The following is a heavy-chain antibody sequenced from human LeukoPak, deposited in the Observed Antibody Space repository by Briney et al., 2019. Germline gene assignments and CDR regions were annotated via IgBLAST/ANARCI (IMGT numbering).Heavy chain of an antibody. CDR3: AKYGGGLLYFDY. Sequence: GGSLRLSCAASGFTFSSYAMSWVRQAPGKGLEWVSAISGSGGSTYYTDSVKGRFTISRDNSKNTLYLQMNSLRAEDTAVYYCAKYGGGLLYFDYWGQGTLVTVPS. D-gene: IGHD2-15*01. J-gene: IGHJ4*02. CDR2: ISGSGGST. V-gene: IGHV3-23*01. CDR1: GFTFSSYA.